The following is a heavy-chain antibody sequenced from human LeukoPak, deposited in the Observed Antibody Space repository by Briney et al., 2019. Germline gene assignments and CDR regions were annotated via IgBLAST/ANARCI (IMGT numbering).Heavy chain of an antibody. Sequence: GGSLRLSCAASGFTFSGSAMHWVRQASGTGLEWVGHMRSEANTYATAYAASVKRRFTISRDDSKNTAYLQMNSPKTEDSAVYNCNSYCSSTSCYNFDYWGQGTLVTVSS. V-gene: IGHV3-73*01. D-gene: IGHD2-2*02. CDR2: MRSEANTYAT. J-gene: IGHJ4*02. CDR1: GFTFSGSA. CDR3: NSYCSSTSCYNFDY.